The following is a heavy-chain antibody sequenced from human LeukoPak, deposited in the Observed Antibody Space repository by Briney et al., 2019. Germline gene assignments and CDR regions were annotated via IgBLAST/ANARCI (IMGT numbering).Heavy chain of an antibody. Sequence: SETLSLTCTVSSGSINSYFWGWVRQPPGKGLEWIGRIYTTGRTHCNPSLKSRVTMSVDTSTNQFSLNLRSMTAADTAVYYCGRQGYTASHYFLDFWSQVTHVAVS. CDR2: IYTTGRT. CDR1: SGSINSYF. D-gene: IGHD1-26*01. J-gene: IGHJ4*02. V-gene: IGHV4-4*07. CDR3: GRQGYTASHYFLDF.